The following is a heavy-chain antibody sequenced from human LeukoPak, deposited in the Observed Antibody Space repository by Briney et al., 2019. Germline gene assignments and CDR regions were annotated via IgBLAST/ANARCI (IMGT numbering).Heavy chain of an antibody. CDR3: ARVGPAAYFDY. D-gene: IGHD3-16*01. Sequence: ASVKVSCRASGYTFTSYYMHWVRQAPGQGLEWMGIINPSGGSTSYAQKFQGRVTMTRDTSTSTVYMELSSLRSEDTAVYYCARVGPAAYFDYWGQGTLVTVSS. CDR2: INPSGGST. CDR1: GYTFTSYY. V-gene: IGHV1-46*01. J-gene: IGHJ4*02.